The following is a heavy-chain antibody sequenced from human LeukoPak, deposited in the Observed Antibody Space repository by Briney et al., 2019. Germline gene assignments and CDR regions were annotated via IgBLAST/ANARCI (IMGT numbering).Heavy chain of an antibody. CDR1: GFTVSSNY. CDR2: IYSGGNT. V-gene: IGHV3-53*01. J-gene: IGHJ4*02. D-gene: IGHD1-1*01. Sequence: GGSLRLSCAASGFTVSSNYMGWVRQAPGKGLEYVSVIYSGGNTYYAGSVRGRFTISRDNSKNTVYLQMNSLRAEDTAVFYCARLVATTGRLYFDYWGQGNLVTVSS. CDR3: ARLVATTGRLYFDY.